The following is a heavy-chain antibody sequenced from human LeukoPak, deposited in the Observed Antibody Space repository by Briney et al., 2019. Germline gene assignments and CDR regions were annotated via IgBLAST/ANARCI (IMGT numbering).Heavy chain of an antibody. CDR3: ARLVYNTYTNNWRFDC. V-gene: IGHV4-4*08. CDR2: ISSSGSA. CDR1: GVPIGSYY. Sequence: SETLSLTCSVSGVPIGSYYLSWLRQPPGKELAYIGYISSSGSANFLPSLQRRFTISIDMSKNKFFLHLSSLTAAHTAMYFCARLVYNTYTNNWRFDCWGRGTLVTISS. D-gene: IGHD1-1*01. J-gene: IGHJ4*02.